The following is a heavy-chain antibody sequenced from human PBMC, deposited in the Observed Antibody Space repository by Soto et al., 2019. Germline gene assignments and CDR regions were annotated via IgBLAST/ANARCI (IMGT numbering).Heavy chain of an antibody. CDR2: INAGNGNT. CDR3: ASVGTITPSGGAY. D-gene: IGHD1-1*01. Sequence: QVQLVQSGAEVKKPGASVKVSCKASGYTFTSSAMHWVRQAPGQRLEWMGWINAGNGNTKYSQKFQGRVTITRDTSASTAYMELSSLRSEDTAVYYCASVGTITPSGGAYWGQGTLVTVSS. V-gene: IGHV1-3*01. CDR1: GYTFTSSA. J-gene: IGHJ4*02.